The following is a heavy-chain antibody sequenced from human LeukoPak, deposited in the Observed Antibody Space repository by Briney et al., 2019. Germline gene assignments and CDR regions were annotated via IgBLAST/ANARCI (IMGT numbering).Heavy chain of an antibody. CDR3: ARRLSSWYAFDY. V-gene: IGHV4-59*08. J-gene: IGHJ4*02. CDR2: IYYSGGT. Sequence: SETLSLTCTVSGGSITYYHWSWIRQPPGKGLEWIGYIYYSGGTNYNPSLKSRVTISVDTPKNQFSLKLSSVTAADTAVYYCARRLSSWYAFDYWGQGTLVTVSS. CDR1: GGSITYYH. D-gene: IGHD6-13*01.